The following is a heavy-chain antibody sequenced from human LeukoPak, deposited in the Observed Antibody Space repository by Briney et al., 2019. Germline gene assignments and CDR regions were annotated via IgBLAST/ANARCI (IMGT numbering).Heavy chain of an antibody. CDR2: IRSKAYGGTT. CDR3: TRGGDIVVVVAATLDY. V-gene: IGHV3-49*03. Sequence: PEGSLRLSCTASGFTFGDYATSWLRQAPGKGLEWIGFIRSKAYGGTTEYAASVKGRFTISRDDSKSIAYLQMNSLKTEDTAVYYCTRGGDIVVVVAATLDYWGQGTLVTVSS. D-gene: IGHD2-15*01. CDR1: GFTFGDYA. J-gene: IGHJ4*02.